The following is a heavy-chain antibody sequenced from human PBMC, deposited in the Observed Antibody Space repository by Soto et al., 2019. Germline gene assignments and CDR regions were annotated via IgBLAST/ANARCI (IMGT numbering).Heavy chain of an antibody. J-gene: IGHJ4*02. CDR1: GFTFSTYE. Sequence: GGSLRLSCAASGFTFSTYEMNWVRQAPGKGLEWISYITNSGSAIYYADSVKGRFTISRDNAKNSLYLQMNSLRAEDTAVYYCARDLSAVANGGFDYWGQGTLDTVSS. CDR3: ARDLSAVANGGFDY. V-gene: IGHV3-48*03. D-gene: IGHD3-16*01. CDR2: ITNSGSAI.